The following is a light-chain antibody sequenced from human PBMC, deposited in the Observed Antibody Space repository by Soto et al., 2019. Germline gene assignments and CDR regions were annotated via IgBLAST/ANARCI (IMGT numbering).Light chain of an antibody. CDR2: AAS. CDR1: ASVSGN. J-gene: IGKJ4*01. Sequence: ELMTTHVPATLSVFAVERANLSCSSSASVSGNLACYQQKPGQAPRPLIYAASTRVTGIAERFSGSGSGTEFTLTIRSLQSEDFAVYYCQQYNNWPPTLTFGGGTKV. CDR3: QQYNNWPPTLT. V-gene: IGKV3D-15*01.